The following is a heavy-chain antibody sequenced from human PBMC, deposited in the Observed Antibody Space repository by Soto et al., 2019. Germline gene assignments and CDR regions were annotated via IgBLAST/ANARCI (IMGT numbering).Heavy chain of an antibody. CDR1: GFTFSSYG. CDR2: ISYDGSNK. J-gene: IGHJ6*02. Sequence: GGSLRLSCAASGFTFSSYGMHWVRQAPGKGLEWVAVISYDGSNKYYADSVKGRFTISRDNSKNTLYLQMNSLRAEDTAVYYWAKDRRQSIAARPYYYYGMDVWGQGTTVTVSS. V-gene: IGHV3-30*18. CDR3: AKDRRQSIAARPYYYYGMDV. D-gene: IGHD6-6*01.